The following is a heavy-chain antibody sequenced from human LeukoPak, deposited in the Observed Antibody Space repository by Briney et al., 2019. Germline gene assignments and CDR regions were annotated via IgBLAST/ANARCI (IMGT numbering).Heavy chain of an antibody. V-gene: IGHV5-51*01. CDR2: IYPGYSDT. CDR3: ARRGGGYFDY. J-gene: IGHJ4*02. D-gene: IGHD3-22*01. CDR1: GYTFTTSW. Sequence: GESLKISFKGSGYTFTTSWIGWVRQMPGKGLEWMGIIYPGYSDTRYSPSFQGQVTLSADKSISTAYLQWSSLKAADTAMYYCARRGGGYFDYWGQGTLVTVSS.